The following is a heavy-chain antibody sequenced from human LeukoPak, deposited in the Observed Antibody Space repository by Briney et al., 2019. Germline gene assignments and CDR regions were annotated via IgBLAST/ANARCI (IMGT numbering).Heavy chain of an antibody. CDR1: GGSISSGSYY. CDR2: IYYSGST. V-gene: IGHV4-61*01. J-gene: IGHJ5*02. Sequence: SQTLSLTCTVSGGSISSGSYYWSWIRQPPGKGLEWIGYIYYSGSTNYNPSLKSRVTISVDTSKNQFSLKLSSVTAADTAVYYCARVEGWFDPWGQGTLVTVSS. CDR3: ARVEGWFDP.